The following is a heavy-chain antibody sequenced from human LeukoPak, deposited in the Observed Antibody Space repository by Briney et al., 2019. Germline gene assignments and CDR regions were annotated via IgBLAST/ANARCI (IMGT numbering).Heavy chain of an antibody. D-gene: IGHD6-13*01. Sequence: PGGSLRLSCAASGFTFSSYEMNWVRQAPGKGLEWVSYISSSGSTIYYADSVKGRFTISRDNAKNSLYLQMNSLRAEDTAVYYCATWSAAGSFDYWGQGTLVTVSS. CDR1: GFTFSSYE. CDR3: ATWSAAGSFDY. CDR2: ISSSGSTI. V-gene: IGHV3-48*03. J-gene: IGHJ4*02.